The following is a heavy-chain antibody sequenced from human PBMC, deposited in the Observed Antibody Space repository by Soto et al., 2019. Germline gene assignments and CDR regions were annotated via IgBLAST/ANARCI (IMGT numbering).Heavy chain of an antibody. CDR3: ARDRAYSSSLDY. D-gene: IGHD6-6*01. CDR1: GFTFSSYS. V-gene: IGHV3-21*01. CDR2: ISSSSSYI. Sequence: GGSLRLSCAASGFTFSSYSMNWVRQAPGEGLEWVSSISSSSSYIYYADSVKGRFTISRDNAKNSLYLQMNSLRAEDTAVYYCARDRAYSSSLDYWGQGTLVTVSS. J-gene: IGHJ4*02.